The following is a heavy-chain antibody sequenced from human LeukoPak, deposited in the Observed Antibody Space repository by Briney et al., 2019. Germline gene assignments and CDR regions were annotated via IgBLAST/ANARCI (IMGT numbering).Heavy chain of an antibody. V-gene: IGHV1-69*01. D-gene: IGHD3-10*01. Sequence: ASVKVSRKASGGTFSSYAISWVRQAPGQGLEWMGGIIPIFGTANYAQKFQGRVTITADESTSTAYMELSSLRSEDTAVYYCARDSHSMVRGVITYYYYYYMDVWGKGTTVTISS. CDR1: GGTFSSYA. J-gene: IGHJ6*03. CDR2: IIPIFGTA. CDR3: ARDSHSMVRGVITYYYYYYMDV.